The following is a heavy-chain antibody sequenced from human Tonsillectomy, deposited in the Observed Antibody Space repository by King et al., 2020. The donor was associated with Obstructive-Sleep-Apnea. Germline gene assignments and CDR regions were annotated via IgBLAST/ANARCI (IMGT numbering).Heavy chain of an antibody. CDR1: GFTFSNYA. CDR3: ARPIAVTGTAIDY. J-gene: IGHJ4*02. D-gene: IGHD6-19*01. CDR2: ISYDGSNN. Sequence: VQLVESGGGVVQPVRSLRLSCAASGFTFSNYAIHWVRQAPGKGWERVAVISYDGSNNYYADSVKGRFTISRDNSKNTLYLQMNSLRAEDTAVYYCARPIAVTGTAIDYWGQGTLVTVSS. V-gene: IGHV3-30-3*01.